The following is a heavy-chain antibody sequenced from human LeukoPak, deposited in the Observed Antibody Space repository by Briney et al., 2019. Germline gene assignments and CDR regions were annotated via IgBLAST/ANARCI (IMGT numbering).Heavy chain of an antibody. J-gene: IGHJ5*02. CDR1: GFTFDTAW. CDR2: IKSEADGGTT. CDR3: TTPSGAPTTFSPSFGA. V-gene: IGHV3-15*01. Sequence: GGSLRLSCTASGFTFDTAWMTWVRQAPGKGLQWVGRIKSEADGGTTDYAAPVKGRFTISRDDSRNTLYLQMNSLKIEDTAVYYCTTPSGAPTTFSPSFGAWGQGALVTVSS. D-gene: IGHD3-9*01.